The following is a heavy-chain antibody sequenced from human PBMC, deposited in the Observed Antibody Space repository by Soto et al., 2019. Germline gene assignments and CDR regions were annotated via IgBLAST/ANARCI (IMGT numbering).Heavy chain of an antibody. CDR2: IRSKAYGGTT. J-gene: IGHJ4*02. Sequence: PGGSLRLSCTASGFTFGDYAMSWFRQAPGKGLEWVGFIRSKAYGGTTEYAASVKGRFTISRDDSKSIAYLQMNSLKTEDTAVYYCSFVDCSGGSCYDYWGQGTLVTVSS. CDR1: GFTFGDYA. D-gene: IGHD2-15*01. CDR3: SFVDCSGGSCYDY. V-gene: IGHV3-49*03.